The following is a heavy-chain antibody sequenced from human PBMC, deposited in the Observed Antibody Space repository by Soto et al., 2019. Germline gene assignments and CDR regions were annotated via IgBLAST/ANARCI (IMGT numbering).Heavy chain of an antibody. CDR3: TRGQGQLRVLSPSLTNWFVA. D-gene: IGHD2-8*01. CDR1: GFTFGDYA. V-gene: IGHV3-49*03. Sequence: PGGSLRLSCTASGFTFGDYAMSWFRQAPGKGLEWVGFIRSKAYGGTTEYAASVKGRFTISRDDSKSIAYLQMNSLKTEDTAVYYCTRGQGQLRVLSPSLTNWFVAWGAGTLVTVSS. CDR2: IRSKAYGGTT. J-gene: IGHJ5*02.